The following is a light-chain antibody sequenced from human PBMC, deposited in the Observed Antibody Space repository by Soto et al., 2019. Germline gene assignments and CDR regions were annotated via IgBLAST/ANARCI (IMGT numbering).Light chain of an antibody. CDR2: DNN. CDR3: GTWDSRLSDVV. J-gene: IGLJ2*01. CDR1: SSNIGNNY. Sequence: QSVLTQPPSVSAAPGQKVTISGSGSSSNIGNNYVSWYQQLPGTAPKLLIYDNNKRPSGIPDRFSGSKSGTSATLGITGLQTGDEADYYCGTWDSRLSDVVFGGGTKLTVL. V-gene: IGLV1-51*01.